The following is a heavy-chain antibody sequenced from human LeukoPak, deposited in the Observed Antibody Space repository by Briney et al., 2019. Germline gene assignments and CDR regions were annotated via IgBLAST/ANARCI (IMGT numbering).Heavy chain of an antibody. CDR2: IYYSGST. Sequence: SETLSLTCTVSGGSISTYYWSWIRQPPGKGLEWIGYIYYSGSTNYNPSLKSRVTISVDTSKNQFSLKLSSVTAADTAVYYCAREKWLEGPLDYWGQGTLVTVSS. J-gene: IGHJ4*02. D-gene: IGHD3-22*01. V-gene: IGHV4-59*01. CDR3: AREKWLEGPLDY. CDR1: GGSISTYY.